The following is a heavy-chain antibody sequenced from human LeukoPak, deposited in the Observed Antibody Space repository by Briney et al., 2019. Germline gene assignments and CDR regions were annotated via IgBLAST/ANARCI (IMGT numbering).Heavy chain of an antibody. J-gene: IGHJ4*02. V-gene: IGHV4-34*01. CDR2: INHSGST. CDR1: GGSFSGYY. D-gene: IGHD4-17*01. Sequence: SETLSLTCAVYGGSFSGYYWSWIRQPPGNGLEWIGEINHSGSTNYNPSLKSRVTISVDTSKNQVSLKLSSVTAADTAVYYCARGGYGDYIYWGQGTLVTVSS. CDR3: ARGGYGDYIY.